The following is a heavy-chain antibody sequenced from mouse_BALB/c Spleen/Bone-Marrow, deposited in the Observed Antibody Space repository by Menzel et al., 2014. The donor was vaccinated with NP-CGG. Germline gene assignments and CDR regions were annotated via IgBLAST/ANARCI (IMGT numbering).Heavy chain of an antibody. D-gene: IGHD1-1*01. CDR1: GFNIKDTY. V-gene: IGHV14-3*02. J-gene: IGHJ4*01. CDR3: ARYYYGSSYAMDY. Sequence: EVHLVESGAELVKPGASVKLSCTASGFNIKDTYMHWVKQRPEQGLEWIGRIDPANGNTKYDPRFQGKATITADTSSNTAYLQLSSLTSEDTAVYYCARYYYGSSYAMDYWGQGTSVTVSS. CDR2: IDPANGNT.